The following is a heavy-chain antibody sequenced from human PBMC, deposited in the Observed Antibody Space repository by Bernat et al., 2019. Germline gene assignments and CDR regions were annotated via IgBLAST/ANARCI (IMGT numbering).Heavy chain of an antibody. Sequence: QVQLVESGGGVVQPGRSLRLSCAASGFTFSSYVMHWVRQAPGKGLEWVAVISYDGSNKYYADSVQGRFTISRDNSKNTLYLQMNSLRAEDTAVYYCARDYSWPGDCGYYYCYMDVWGKGTTVTVSS. CDR1: GFTFSSYV. V-gene: IGHV3-30*01. CDR2: ISYDGSNK. J-gene: IGHJ6*03. D-gene: IGHD2-21*02. CDR3: ARDYSWPGDCGYYYCYMDV.